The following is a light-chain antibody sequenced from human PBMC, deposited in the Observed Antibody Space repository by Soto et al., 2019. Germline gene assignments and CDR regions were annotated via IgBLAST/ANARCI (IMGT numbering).Light chain of an antibody. CDR2: GAS. Sequence: EIVLTQSPGTLSLSPGERATLSCRASHSVSSSYLAWYQQKPGQAPRLLIYGASSRATGIPDRFSGSASGTDFTLTISRLEPEDFAVYYCQQYGSSWTFGQGTKVDIK. CDR1: HSVSSSY. CDR3: QQYGSSWT. J-gene: IGKJ1*01. V-gene: IGKV3-20*01.